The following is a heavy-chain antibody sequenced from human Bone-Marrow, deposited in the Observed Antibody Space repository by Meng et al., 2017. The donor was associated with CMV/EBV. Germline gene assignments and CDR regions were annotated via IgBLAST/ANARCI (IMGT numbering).Heavy chain of an antibody. CDR2: TYYRSKWYD. V-gene: IGHV6-1*01. J-gene: IGHJ6*02. Sequence: SQTLSLTCAISGDRVSSNSAAWNWIRQSPSRGLEWLGRTYYRSKWYDVYAMAVKSGITINPDTSKNQFSLQLNPVTPEDTAVYYCARDYYDSGAYYYTEEYYHGLDVWGQGTTVTVSS. CDR1: GDRVSSNSAA. D-gene: IGHD3-22*01. CDR3: ARDYYDSGAYYYTEEYYHGLDV.